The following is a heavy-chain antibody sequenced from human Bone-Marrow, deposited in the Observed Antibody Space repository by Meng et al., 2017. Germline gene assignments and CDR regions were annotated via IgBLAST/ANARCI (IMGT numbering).Heavy chain of an antibody. V-gene: IGHV1-69*01. CDR1: GGTFSIYG. D-gene: IGHD1-1*01. CDR3: ARTNWEDWYFDL. J-gene: IGHJ2*01. CDR2: IIPIFGTA. Sequence: VQVVQSGAGVKKSWASVNVSCKASGGTFSIYGISWVRKGPGQGLEWMGGIIPIFGTANNAQKFQGSVTITADESTSTAYMELSSLRSEDTAVYYCARTNWEDWYFDLWGRGTLVTVSS.